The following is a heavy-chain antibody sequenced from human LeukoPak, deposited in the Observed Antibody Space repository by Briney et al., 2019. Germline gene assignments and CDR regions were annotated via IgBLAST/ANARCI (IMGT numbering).Heavy chain of an antibody. CDR1: GYTFTSYA. D-gene: IGHD3-22*01. CDR3: ARVHYDSSGYSSYYYYYMDV. Sequence: ASMKVSCKASGYTFTSYAMNWVRQAPGQGLEWMGWINTNTGNPTYAQGFTGRFVFSLGTSVSTAYLQISSLKAEDTAVYYCARVHYDSSGYSSYYYYYMDVWGKGTTVTVSS. V-gene: IGHV7-4-1*02. J-gene: IGHJ6*03. CDR2: INTNTGNP.